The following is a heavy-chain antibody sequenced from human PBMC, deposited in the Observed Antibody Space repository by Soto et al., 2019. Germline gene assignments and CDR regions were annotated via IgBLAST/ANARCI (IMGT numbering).Heavy chain of an antibody. CDR3: ATVVGVGVRPFDY. CDR2: IYPGDSDT. V-gene: IGHV5-51*01. D-gene: IGHD2-15*01. J-gene: IGHJ4*02. CDR1: GYSVTSYW. Sequence: GESLNISCKGSGYSVTSYWIGWVRQMPGKGLEWMGIIYPGDSDTRYSPSFQGQVTISADKSISTAYLQWSSLKASDTAMYYCATVVGVGVRPFDYWGQGTLVTVSS.